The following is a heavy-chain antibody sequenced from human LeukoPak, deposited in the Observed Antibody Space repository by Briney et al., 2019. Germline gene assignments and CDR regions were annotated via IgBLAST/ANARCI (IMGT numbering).Heavy chain of an antibody. V-gene: IGHV3-30*02. CDR1: GFTFSSYG. CDR2: IRYDGSNK. CDR3: ARSESRGYSGYDYYAFDI. D-gene: IGHD5-12*01. J-gene: IGHJ3*02. Sequence: GGSLRLSCAASGFTFSSYGMHWVRQAPGKGLEWVAFIRYDGSNKYYADSAKGRFTISRDNSKNTLYLQMNSLRAEDTAKYYCARSESRGYSGYDYYAFDIWGQGTMVTVAS.